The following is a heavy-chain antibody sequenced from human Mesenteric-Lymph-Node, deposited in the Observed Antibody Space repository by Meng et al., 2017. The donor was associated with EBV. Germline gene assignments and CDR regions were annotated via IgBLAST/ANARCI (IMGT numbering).Heavy chain of an antibody. Sequence: QVQLQESGPGLLQPSQTLSLTCVFSGGSISSGGYYWSWIRQPPGKGLEWLGHIYYSGNTHYNPSLKSRLTISVDTSKNQFSLSLTFVTAADTAVYYCARGATYYYDSGGYFDLWGRGTLVTVSS. D-gene: IGHD3-22*01. CDR2: IYYSGNT. CDR1: GGSISSGGYY. J-gene: IGHJ2*01. V-gene: IGHV4-30-4*01. CDR3: ARGATYYYDSGGYFDL.